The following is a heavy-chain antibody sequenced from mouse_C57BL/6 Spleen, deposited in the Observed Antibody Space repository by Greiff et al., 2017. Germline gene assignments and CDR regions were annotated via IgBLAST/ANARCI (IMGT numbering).Heavy chain of an antibody. V-gene: IGHV1-50*01. Sequence: QVQLQRPGAELVKPGASVKLSCKASGYTFTSYWMQWVKQRPGQGLEWIGEIDPSDSYTNYNQKFKGKATLTVDTSSSTAYMQLSSLTSEDSAVYYCATTMVTTWAMDYWGQGTSVTVSS. CDR3: ATTMVTTWAMDY. J-gene: IGHJ4*01. D-gene: IGHD2-2*01. CDR1: GYTFTSYW. CDR2: IDPSDSYT.